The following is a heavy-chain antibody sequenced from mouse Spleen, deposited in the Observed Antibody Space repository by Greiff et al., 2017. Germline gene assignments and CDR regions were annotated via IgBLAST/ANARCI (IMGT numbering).Heavy chain of an antibody. D-gene: IGHD2-14*01. J-gene: IGHJ2*01. CDR2: ISSGSSTI. V-gene: IGHV5-17*02. CDR3: ARLGGNYLDY. Sequence: EVQRVESGGGLVQPGGSRKLSCAASGFTFSSFGMHWVRQAPEKGLEWVTYISSGSSTIYYADTVKGRFTISRDNPKNTLFLQMTSLRSEDTAMYYCARLGGNYLDYWGQGTTLTVSS. CDR1: GFTFSSFG.